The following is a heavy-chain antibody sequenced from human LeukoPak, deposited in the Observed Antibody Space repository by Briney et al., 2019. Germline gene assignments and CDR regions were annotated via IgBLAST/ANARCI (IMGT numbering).Heavy chain of an antibody. J-gene: IGHJ4*02. CDR3: ARDELYSYGRPIDY. CDR2: ISSSSSYI. CDR1: GFTLSTYA. V-gene: IGHV3-21*01. D-gene: IGHD5-18*01. Sequence: GGSLRLSRAASGFTLSTYAMNWVRQAPGKGLEWVSYISSSSSYIYYADSVKGRFTISRDNAKNSLYLQMNSLRDEDTAVYYCARDELYSYGRPIDYWGQGTLVTVSS.